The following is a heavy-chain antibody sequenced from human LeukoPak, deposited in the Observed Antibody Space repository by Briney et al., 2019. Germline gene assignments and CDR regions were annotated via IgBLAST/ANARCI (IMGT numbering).Heavy chain of an antibody. CDR3: ARHEYSGSYYGLSWFDP. Sequence: SETLSLTCTVSGGSISSSVYYWGWIRQPPGKGLEGIASIYYSGSTYYNPSLKSRVTISVDTSKNQLSLKLSSLTAADTAVYYCARHEYSGSYYGLSWFDPWGQGTLVTVSS. V-gene: IGHV4-39*01. J-gene: IGHJ5*02. CDR1: GGSISSSVYY. CDR2: IYYSGST. D-gene: IGHD1-26*01.